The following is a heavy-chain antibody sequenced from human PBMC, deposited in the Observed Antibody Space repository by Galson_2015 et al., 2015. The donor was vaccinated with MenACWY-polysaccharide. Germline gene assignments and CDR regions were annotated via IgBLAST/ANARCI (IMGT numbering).Heavy chain of an antibody. Sequence: SLRLSCAASGFTFSDYAIHWVRPAPGKGLEWVAVISYDGDNKYYADSVKARLTVYRDDFNNTVYLQMNSLRAEDTAVYFCAKDRPLRGLTKYYYGMDVWGQGTTVTVSS. CDR2: ISYDGDNK. V-gene: IGHV3-30*18. CDR1: GFTFSDYA. CDR3: AKDRPLRGLTKYYYGMDV. J-gene: IGHJ6*02. D-gene: IGHD2-8*01.